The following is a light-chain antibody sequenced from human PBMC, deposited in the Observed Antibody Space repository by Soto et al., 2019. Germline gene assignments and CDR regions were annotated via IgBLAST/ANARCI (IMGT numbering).Light chain of an antibody. V-gene: IGLV1-47*02. Sequence: QSVLTQPPSTSGTPGQRVTISCSGSSSNIGSYYVYWYLQVPGTAPKLLIYSHNQRPSGVPDRFSGSTSGTSASLAISGLRSEDEGDYYCAAWDDSLSGVVFGGGTKLTVL. J-gene: IGLJ3*02. CDR2: SHN. CDR3: AAWDDSLSGVV. CDR1: SSNIGSYY.